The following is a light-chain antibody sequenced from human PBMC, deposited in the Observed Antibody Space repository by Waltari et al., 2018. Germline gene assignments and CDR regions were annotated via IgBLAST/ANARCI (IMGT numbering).Light chain of an antibody. CDR2: FAS. Sequence: DIQMTQSPSSLSASLGERVTLNCRASQGINNYLAWFQQKPGKAPKPLIYFASNLQNGVPSRFSGTGSGTDFTLTISSLQADDFATYFCQQYDDYPFTLGQGTRLEIK. CDR3: QQYDDYPFT. J-gene: IGKJ2*01. CDR1: QGINNY. V-gene: IGKV1-16*01.